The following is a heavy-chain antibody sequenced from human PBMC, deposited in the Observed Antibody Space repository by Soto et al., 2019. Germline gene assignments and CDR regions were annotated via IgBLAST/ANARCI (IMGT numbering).Heavy chain of an antibody. CDR1: GFTFSSYE. Sequence: ESGGGLVQPGGSLRLSCAASGFTFSSYEMNWVRQAPGKGLEWVSYISSSGSTIYYADSVKGRFTISRDNAKNSLYLQMNSLRAEDTAVYYCARDVYCSGGSCYYYGMDVWGQGTTVTVSS. CDR2: ISSSGSTI. J-gene: IGHJ6*02. V-gene: IGHV3-48*03. CDR3: ARDVYCSGGSCYYYGMDV. D-gene: IGHD2-15*01.